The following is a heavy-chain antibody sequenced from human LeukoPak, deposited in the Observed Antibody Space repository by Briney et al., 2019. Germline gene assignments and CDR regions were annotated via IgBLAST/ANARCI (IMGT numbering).Heavy chain of an antibody. D-gene: IGHD3-22*01. CDR3: ARGYYYDSSGYYPFDC. J-gene: IGHJ4*02. CDR1: GFTFSDYY. Sequence: PGGSLRLSCAASGFTFSDYYMSWIRQAPGKGLEWVSYVSSSGSTIYYADSVKGRFTISRDNAKNSLYLQMNSLRAEDTAVYYCARGYYYDSSGYYPFDCWGQGTLVTVSS. V-gene: IGHV3-11*01. CDR2: VSSSGSTI.